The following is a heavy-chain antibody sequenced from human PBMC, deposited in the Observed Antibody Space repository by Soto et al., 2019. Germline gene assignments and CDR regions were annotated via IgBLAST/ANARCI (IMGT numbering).Heavy chain of an antibody. J-gene: IGHJ6*02. CDR2: SSYTGNT. Sequence: SETLSLTCTVSGASITSGNYYWGWIRQPPGKGLQWIGSSSYTGNTYFNPSLRSRVTISFDTSKNQFSLRLTSVTASDTAVYYCARQGFGALHGLVDVWGQGTTVTVSS. CDR3: ARQGFGALHGLVDV. D-gene: IGHD3-10*01. CDR1: GASITSGNYY. V-gene: IGHV4-39*01.